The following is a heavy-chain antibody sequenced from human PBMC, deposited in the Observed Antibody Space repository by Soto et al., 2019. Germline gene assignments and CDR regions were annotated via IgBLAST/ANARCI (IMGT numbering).Heavy chain of an antibody. V-gene: IGHV3-13*05. CDR2: ISAAGDP. Sequence: EVQLVESGGGLVQPGGSLRLSCEASGFTFRNYDMRWVRQGTGKGLEWVSGISAAGDPDYADSVEGRFTISRENAQNSFFLQTNSLRVGDTAVYYCARTDRDFYGLDVWGQGTTVNISS. CDR3: ARTDRDFYGLDV. J-gene: IGHJ6*02. CDR1: GFTFRNYD.